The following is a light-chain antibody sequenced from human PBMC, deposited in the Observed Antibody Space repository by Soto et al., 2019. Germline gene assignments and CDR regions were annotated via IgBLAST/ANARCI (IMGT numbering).Light chain of an antibody. J-gene: IGKJ4*01. Sequence: EIVLTQSPGTLSLSPGERATLSCRASQSVSSSYLAWYQQKPGQAPRLLIYGASSRATAIPDRFSGSGSGTDFTLTISRLEPEDFAVYYCQQYGSSPPLVTFGGGTKVEIK. V-gene: IGKV3-20*01. CDR2: GAS. CDR3: QQYGSSPPLVT. CDR1: QSVSSSY.